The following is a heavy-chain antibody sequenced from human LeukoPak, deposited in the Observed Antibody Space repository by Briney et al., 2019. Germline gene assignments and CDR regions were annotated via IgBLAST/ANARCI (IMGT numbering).Heavy chain of an antibody. D-gene: IGHD3-22*01. V-gene: IGHV3-30*18. CDR2: ISLAGRDT. CDR3: AKDFLHDLDYFDGTGHIPLDY. CDR1: GSIFGSYG. Sequence: GRSRRLSWEGPGSIFGSYGIHWVRQAPGKGLDWVAVISLAGRDTYYADSVKGRFTISRDNSKNTSYLQMNSLTPEDTAVYYCAKDFLHDLDYFDGTGHIPLDYWGQGTLVTVSS. J-gene: IGHJ4*02.